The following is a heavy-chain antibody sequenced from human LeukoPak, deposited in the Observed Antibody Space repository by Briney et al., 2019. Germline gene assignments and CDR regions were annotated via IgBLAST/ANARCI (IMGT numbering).Heavy chain of an antibody. D-gene: IGHD2-21*01. J-gene: IGHJ4*02. CDR3: ARALLNCGGDCYPYYFDY. CDR2: IYHSGST. V-gene: IGHV4-38-2*02. CDR1: GYSISSGYY. Sequence: PSETLSLTXTVSGYSISSGYYWGWIRQPPGKGLEWIGSIYHSGSTYYNPSLKSRVTISVDTSKNQFSLKLGSVTAADTAVYYCARALLNCGGDCYPYYFDYWGQGTLVTVSS.